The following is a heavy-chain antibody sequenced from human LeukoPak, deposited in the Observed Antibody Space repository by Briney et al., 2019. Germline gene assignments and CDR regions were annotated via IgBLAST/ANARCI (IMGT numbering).Heavy chain of an antibody. J-gene: IGHJ5*02. Sequence: APVKVSCKASGYTFTSYDINWVRQATGQGLEWMGWMNPNSGNTGYAQKFQGRVTMTRNTSISTAYMELSSLRSEDTAVYYCARAKPVGYCSSTSCRRWFDPWGQGTLVTVSS. V-gene: IGHV1-8*01. CDR2: MNPNSGNT. CDR1: GYTFTSYD. D-gene: IGHD2-2*01. CDR3: ARAKPVGYCSSTSCRRWFDP.